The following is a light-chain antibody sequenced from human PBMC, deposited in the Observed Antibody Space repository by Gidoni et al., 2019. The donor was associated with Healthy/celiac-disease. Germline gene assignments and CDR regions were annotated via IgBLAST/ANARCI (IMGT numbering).Light chain of an antibody. V-gene: IGKV3-20*01. Sequence: EFVLTQSPGTLSLSPGERATLSCRASQSVSSSYLAWYQQKPGQAPRLLIYGASSRATGIPDRFSGSGSGTDFTLTISRLEPEDFAVYYCQQYGSSPRTFXQXTKLEIK. J-gene: IGKJ2*01. CDR3: QQYGSSPRT. CDR2: GAS. CDR1: QSVSSSY.